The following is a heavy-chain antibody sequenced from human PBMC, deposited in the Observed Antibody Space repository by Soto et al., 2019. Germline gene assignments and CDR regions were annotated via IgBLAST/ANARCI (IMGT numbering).Heavy chain of an antibody. D-gene: IGHD6-19*01. CDR3: ARDKYSSGWYPMGFDY. J-gene: IGHJ4*02. CDR2: IYYSGST. Sequence: SETLSLTCTVSGGSISSYYWSWIRQPPGKGLEWIGYIYYSGSTNYNPSLKSRVTISVDTSKNQFSLKLSSVTAADTAVYYCARDKYSSGWYPMGFDYWGQGTLVTVSS. CDR1: GGSISSYY. V-gene: IGHV4-59*01.